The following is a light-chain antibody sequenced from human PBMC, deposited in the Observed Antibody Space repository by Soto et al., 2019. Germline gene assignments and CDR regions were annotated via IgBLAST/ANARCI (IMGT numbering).Light chain of an antibody. Sequence: IAVTQLPVTRSVARGVRVARSCRASQSVRNKVAWCQQKPGQTPRVIIYDTSTRAADIPARFSGGGYWRYFSLTISSLQSADVAVSYCQQDYTWRPITFGPGTRLDIK. CDR2: DTS. J-gene: IGKJ5*01. V-gene: IGKV3-15*01. CDR1: QSVRNK. CDR3: QQDYTWRPIT.